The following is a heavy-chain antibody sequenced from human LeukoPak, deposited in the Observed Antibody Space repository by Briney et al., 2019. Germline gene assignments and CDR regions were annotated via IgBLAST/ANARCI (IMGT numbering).Heavy chain of an antibody. J-gene: IGHJ4*02. CDR2: IYPGDSDT. CDR3: ARVFDDFWSGYNAFDY. CDR1: GYSFTSYW. D-gene: IGHD3-3*01. Sequence: GESLKISCKGSGYSFTSYWIGWVRQLPGKGLEWLGIIYPGDSDTRYSPSFQGQVTISADKSTSTAYLQWSSLKASDTAMYYCARVFDDFWSGYNAFDYWGQGTLVTVSS. V-gene: IGHV5-51*01.